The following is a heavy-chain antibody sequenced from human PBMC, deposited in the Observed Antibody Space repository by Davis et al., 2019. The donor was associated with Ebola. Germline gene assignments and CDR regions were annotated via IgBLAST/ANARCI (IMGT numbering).Heavy chain of an antibody. CDR2: IYYSGST. J-gene: IGHJ4*02. CDR3: ARRQRDMITFGGVIVN. V-gene: IGHV4-39*01. CDR1: GGSISSSSYY. D-gene: IGHD3-16*02. Sequence: SETLSLTCTVSGGSISSSSYYCGWIRQPPGKGLEWIGSIYYSGSTYYNPSLKSRVTISVDTSKNQFSLKLSSVTAADTAVYYCARRQRDMITFGGVIVNWGQGTLVTVSS.